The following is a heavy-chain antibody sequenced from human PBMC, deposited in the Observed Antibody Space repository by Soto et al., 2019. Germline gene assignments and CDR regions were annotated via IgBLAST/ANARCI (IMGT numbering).Heavy chain of an antibody. J-gene: IGHJ6*02. D-gene: IGHD4-17*01. CDR3: ARAGGRGYGDRFYYYYGMDV. V-gene: IGHV1-8*01. Sequence: GASVKVSCKASGYTFTSYDINWVRQATGQGLEWMGWMDPNSGNTGYAQKFQGRVTMTRNTSISTAYMELSSLRSEDTAVYYCARAGGRGYGDRFYYYYGMDVWGQGTTVTVSS. CDR2: MDPNSGNT. CDR1: GYTFTSYD.